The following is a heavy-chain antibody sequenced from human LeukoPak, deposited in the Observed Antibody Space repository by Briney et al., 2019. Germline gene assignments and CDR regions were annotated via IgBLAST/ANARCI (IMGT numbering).Heavy chain of an antibody. V-gene: IGHV3-23*01. CDR1: GFTFSSYA. CDR2: ISGSGGST. CDR3: AKKLRHSSSWYGRGYYFDY. Sequence: GGSLRLSCAASGFTFSSYAMSWVRQAPGKGLEWVSAISGSGGSTYYAGSVKGRFTISRDNSKNTLYLQMNSLRAEDTAVYYCAKKLRHSSSWYGRGYYFDYWGQGTLVTVSS. J-gene: IGHJ4*02. D-gene: IGHD6-13*01.